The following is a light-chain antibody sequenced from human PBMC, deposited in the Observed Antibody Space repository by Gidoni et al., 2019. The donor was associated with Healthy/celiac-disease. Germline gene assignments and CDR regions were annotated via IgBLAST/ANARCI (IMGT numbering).Light chain of an antibody. J-gene: IGKJ4*01. V-gene: IGKV1-33*01. Sequence: DIQMTQSPSSLSASVGDRVTITCQASQDISNYVNWYQQKPGKAPKLLIYDASNLETGVPSRCSGSGSGTEFTFTISSLQPEDIATYYCQQYDNLPPLTFGGXTKVEIK. CDR1: QDISNY. CDR2: DAS. CDR3: QQYDNLPPLT.